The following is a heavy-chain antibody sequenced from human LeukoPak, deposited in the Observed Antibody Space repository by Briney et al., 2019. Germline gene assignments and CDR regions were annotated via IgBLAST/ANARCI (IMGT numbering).Heavy chain of an antibody. J-gene: IGHJ6*03. D-gene: IGHD3-3*02. CDR3: AREATISYYMDV. CDR2: LYHSGNT. CDR1: GYSISSGYY. Sequence: PSETLSLTCTVSGYSISSGYYWGWIRQPPGKGLEWIGTLYHSGNTYYNPSLKRRVTISVYPSKHPFSLTLRSATAADPAVYYCAREATISYYMDVWGKGTTVTVSS. V-gene: IGHV4-38-2*02.